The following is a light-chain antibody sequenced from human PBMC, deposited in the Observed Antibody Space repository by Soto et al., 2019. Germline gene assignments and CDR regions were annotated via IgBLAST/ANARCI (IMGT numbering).Light chain of an antibody. CDR1: QSVSSSY. CDR3: HQYGSSPTWT. V-gene: IGKV3-20*01. CDR2: GAS. Sequence: EIVLTQSPGALSLSPGERATLSCRASQSVSSSYLAWYQQKPGQAPRLLIYGASSRATGISDRFSGSGSGTDFTLTISRLEPEDFAVYYCHQYGSSPTWTFCQGTKVEIK. J-gene: IGKJ1*01.